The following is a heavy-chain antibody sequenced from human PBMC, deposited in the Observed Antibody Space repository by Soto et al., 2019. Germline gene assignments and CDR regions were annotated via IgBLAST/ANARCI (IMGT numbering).Heavy chain of an antibody. D-gene: IGHD2-15*01. Sequence: GGSLRLSCAVSGFTVSSNSITWVRQAPGQGLEWVSVLHSDVSTYYVDSVKGRFVISRDNSKNTVYLQMNSLRAEDTAIYYCARELGGSWYNWFDPWGQGTLVTAPQ. CDR2: LHSDVST. J-gene: IGHJ5*02. CDR3: ARELGGSWYNWFDP. V-gene: IGHV3-53*01. CDR1: GFTVSSNS.